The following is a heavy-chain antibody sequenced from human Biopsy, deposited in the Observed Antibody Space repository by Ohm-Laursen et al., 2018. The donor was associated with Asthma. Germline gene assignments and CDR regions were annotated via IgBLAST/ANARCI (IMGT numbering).Heavy chain of an antibody. Sequence: SSVKVSCKASGGTFGNYAISWVRQAPGLGPEWMGGISPVFGSTNIAQKFQGRVTISADIFTKTAYLEVSSLRSDDTAVYYCASPSSSREILYYYYNMDIWGQGTTVTV. D-gene: IGHD6-13*01. CDR3: ASPSSSREILYYYYNMDI. CDR1: GGTFGNYA. V-gene: IGHV1-69*06. J-gene: IGHJ6*02. CDR2: ISPVFGST.